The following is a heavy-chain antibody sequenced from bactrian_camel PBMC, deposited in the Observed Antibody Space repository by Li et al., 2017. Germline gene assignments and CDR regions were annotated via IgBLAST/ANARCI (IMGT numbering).Heavy chain of an antibody. CDR2: IDVDGST. J-gene: IGHJ4*01. Sequence: HVQLVESGGGSVQPGGSLRLSCSVSRHSYSQYCMGWLRQYPGKEREDVATIDVDGSTTYARSVKGRFTISEDNASEDNAERMVYLRMNSPKPEDTAMYYCAARERWSVRTWNYPDQYAYWGQGTQVTVS. CDR1: RHSYSQYC. V-gene: IGHV3S53*01. CDR3: AARERWSVRTWNYPDQYAY. D-gene: IGHD8*01.